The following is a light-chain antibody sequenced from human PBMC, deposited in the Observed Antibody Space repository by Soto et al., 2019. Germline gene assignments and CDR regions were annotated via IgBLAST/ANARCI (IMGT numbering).Light chain of an antibody. CDR1: QSVGTT. Sequence: EIVMTQSPATLSVSPGERVTLSCRASQSVGTTLAWYQQKPGQPPRLLIRGASTRATGIPDRFGGSGYGTEFTLTISSLQSEDCAVYYCQRYSTWLSFGGGTKVEIK. CDR2: GAS. CDR3: QRYSTWLS. V-gene: IGKV3-15*01. J-gene: IGKJ4*01.